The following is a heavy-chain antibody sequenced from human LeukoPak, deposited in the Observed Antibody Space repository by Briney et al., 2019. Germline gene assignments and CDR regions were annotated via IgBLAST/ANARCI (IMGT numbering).Heavy chain of an antibody. CDR3: ANWLHESSGFRGYDFDY. Sequence: GGSLRLSCAPSGFTFSNYAMTWVRHAPGKGLEXXXXXSGSGTDTYYTDSVKSRFTISRDNSKNTLYLQMNSLRAEDTAVYYCANWLHESSGFRGYDFDYWGQGTLVTVSS. J-gene: IGHJ4*02. CDR1: GFTFSNYA. D-gene: IGHD3-22*01. CDR2: XSGSGTDT. V-gene: IGHV3-23*01.